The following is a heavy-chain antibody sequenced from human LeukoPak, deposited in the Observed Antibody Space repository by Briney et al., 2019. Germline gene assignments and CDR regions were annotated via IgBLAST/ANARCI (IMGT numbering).Heavy chain of an antibody. CDR1: GFTFSSYW. CDR3: ARARSMKVVAALGY. V-gene: IGHV3-7*01. CDR2: IKQDGSEK. J-gene: IGHJ4*02. D-gene: IGHD3-22*01. Sequence: GGSLRLSCAASGFTFSSYWMSWVRQAPGKGLEWVANIKQDGSEKYYVDSVKGRFTISRDNAKNSLYLQMNSLRAEDTAVYYCARARSMKVVAALGYWGQGTLVTVSS.